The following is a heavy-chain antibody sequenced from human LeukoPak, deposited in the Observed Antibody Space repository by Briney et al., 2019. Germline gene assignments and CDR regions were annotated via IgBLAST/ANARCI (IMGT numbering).Heavy chain of an antibody. V-gene: IGHV6-1*01. CDR1: GDSVSSNSAS. CDR2: TYSRSKWYN. J-gene: IGHJ4*02. CDR3: ARGTGSLDY. Sequence: SQTLSLTCAFSGDSVSSNSASWNWIRQSPSRGLEWLGRTYSRSKWYNDYAVSVKSRITINPDTSKNQFSLHLSSVTPDDTAVYYCARGTGSLDYWGQGTLVTVSS. D-gene: IGHD1-26*01.